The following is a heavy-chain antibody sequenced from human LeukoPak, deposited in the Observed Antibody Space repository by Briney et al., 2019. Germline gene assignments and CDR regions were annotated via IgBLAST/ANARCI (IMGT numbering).Heavy chain of an antibody. CDR1: GFTFSSYG. Sequence: GGSLRLSCAASGFTFSSYGMHWVRQAPGKGLEWVAVISYDGSNKYYADSVKGRFTISRDNSKNTLYLQMNSLRAEDTAVYYCARGPAYGAQSDYLDYWGQGTLVTVSS. D-gene: IGHD4/OR15-4a*01. V-gene: IGHV3-30*03. J-gene: IGHJ4*02. CDR2: ISYDGSNK. CDR3: ARGPAYGAQSDYLDY.